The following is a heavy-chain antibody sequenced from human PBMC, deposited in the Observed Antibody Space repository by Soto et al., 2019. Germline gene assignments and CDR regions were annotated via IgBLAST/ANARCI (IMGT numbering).Heavy chain of an antibody. CDR3: ASTDSSSWYVEPNWFDP. CDR1: GGSISSGGYY. J-gene: IGHJ5*02. Sequence: SETLSLTCTVSGGSISSGGYYWSWIRQHPGKGLEWIGYIYYSGSTYYNPSLKSRVTISVDTSKNQFSLKLSSVTAADTAVYYCASTDSSSWYVEPNWFDPWGQGTLVTVSS. V-gene: IGHV4-31*03. CDR2: IYYSGST. D-gene: IGHD6-13*01.